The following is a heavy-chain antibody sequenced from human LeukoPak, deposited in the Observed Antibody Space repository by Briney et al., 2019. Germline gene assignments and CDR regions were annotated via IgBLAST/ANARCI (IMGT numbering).Heavy chain of an antibody. Sequence: PSETLSLTCTVSGGSISSSSYYWGWIRQPPGKGLEWIGSIYYSGSTYYNPSLKSRVTISVDTSKNQFSLKLSSVTAADTAVYYCARGRYAYGMDVWGQGTTVTVSS. J-gene: IGHJ6*02. CDR1: GGSISSSSYY. CDR2: IYYSGST. V-gene: IGHV4-39*07. CDR3: ARGRYAYGMDV. D-gene: IGHD2-8*01.